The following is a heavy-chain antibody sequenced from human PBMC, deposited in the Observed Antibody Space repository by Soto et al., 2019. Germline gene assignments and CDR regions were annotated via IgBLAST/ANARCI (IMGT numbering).Heavy chain of an antibody. V-gene: IGHV1-69*01. CDR3: TRSIGSGGVIGGFDY. Sequence: QVQLVQSETEVKKPGSAVKVSCKASGGTFSTYAMNWVRQAPGQGLEWMGGILPIFDTPRYAQKFQGRVTMTVDESTTTAYMELSSLRSDDTAVYYCTRSIGSGGVIGGFDYWGQGTLVTVSS. CDR2: ILPIFDTP. J-gene: IGHJ4*02. CDR1: GGTFSTYA. D-gene: IGHD3-16*02.